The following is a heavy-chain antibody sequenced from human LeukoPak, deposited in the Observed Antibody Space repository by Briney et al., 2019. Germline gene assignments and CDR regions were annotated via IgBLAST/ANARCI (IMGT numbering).Heavy chain of an antibody. Sequence: AGSLRLSCAASGFTVSDYYISWVRQAPGKGLEWISDVGGGDNFISYSDSVKGRFTISRDYANNSLYLQMNSLRVDDTAVYYCARETVAGTFDYWGQGTLVTVSS. D-gene: IGHD6-19*01. CDR2: VGGGDNFI. CDR1: GFTVSDYY. J-gene: IGHJ4*02. CDR3: ARETVAGTFDY. V-gene: IGHV3-11*01.